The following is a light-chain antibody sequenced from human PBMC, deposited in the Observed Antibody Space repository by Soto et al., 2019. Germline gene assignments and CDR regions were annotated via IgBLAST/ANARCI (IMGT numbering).Light chain of an antibody. CDR3: SSLTSSSTRGV. CDR1: SSDVGGYNY. Sequence: QSALTQPASVSGSPGQSITISCTGSSSDVGGYNYVSWYQHHPGKAPKLIIFEVTNRPSGVSNRCSGSKSGNTASLTISGLQAEDEADYYCSSLTSSSTRGVFGTGTKLTVL. V-gene: IGLV2-14*01. J-gene: IGLJ1*01. CDR2: EVT.